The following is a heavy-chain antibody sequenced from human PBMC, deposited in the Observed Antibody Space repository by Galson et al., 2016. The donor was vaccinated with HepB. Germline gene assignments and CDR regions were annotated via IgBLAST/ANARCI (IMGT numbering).Heavy chain of an antibody. CDR2: ISSSGSTI. D-gene: IGHD6-25*01. V-gene: IGHV3-48*03. CDR1: GFRFSRYG. CDR3: ARDSGSGWFDP. Sequence: SLRLSCAASGFRFSRYGMNWVRQAPGKGLEWVSYISSSGSTIYYADSVKGRFTISRDNAKNSLYLRINSLRAEDTAVYYCARDSGSGWFDPWGQGTLVTVSS. J-gene: IGHJ5*02.